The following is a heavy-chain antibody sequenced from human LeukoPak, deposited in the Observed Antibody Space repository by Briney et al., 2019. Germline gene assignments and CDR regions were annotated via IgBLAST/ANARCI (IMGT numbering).Heavy chain of an antibody. D-gene: IGHD6-19*01. CDR3: ARGVAGTGPDY. CDR2: IYYSGST. Sequence: NPSETLFLTCTVSGGSISSGGYYWSWIRQHPGKGLEWIGYIYYSGSTNYNPSLKSRVTISVDTSKNQFSLKLSSVTAADTAVYYCARGVAGTGPDYWGQGTLVTVSS. CDR1: GGSISSGGYY. V-gene: IGHV4-61*08. J-gene: IGHJ4*02.